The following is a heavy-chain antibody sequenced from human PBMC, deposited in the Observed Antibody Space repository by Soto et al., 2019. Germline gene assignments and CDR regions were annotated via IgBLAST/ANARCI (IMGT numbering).Heavy chain of an antibody. CDR1: GFTFSSYG. D-gene: IGHD3-10*01. Sequence: GGSLRLSCAASGFTFSSYGMHWVRQAPGKGLEWVAVISYDGSNKYYADSVKGRFTISRDNSKNTLYLQMNSLRAEDTAVYYFAKGFNGSGTYYYYGMDVWGQGTTVTVSS. CDR2: ISYDGSNK. V-gene: IGHV3-30*18. CDR3: AKGFNGSGTYYYYGMDV. J-gene: IGHJ6*02.